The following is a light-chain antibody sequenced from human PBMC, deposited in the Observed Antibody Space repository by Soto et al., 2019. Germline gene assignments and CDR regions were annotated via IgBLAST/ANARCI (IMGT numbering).Light chain of an antibody. CDR3: SSYTSRNTLV. Sequence: QSVLTQPPSASGTPGQRVTISCSGSSSNIGGRTVNWYQQLPGTAPKLLIYNNNQRPSGVPDRFSGSKSGTSASLAITGLQAEDEADYYCSSYTSRNTLVFGTGTKVTVL. V-gene: IGLV1-44*01. CDR1: SSNIGGRT. CDR2: NNN. J-gene: IGLJ1*01.